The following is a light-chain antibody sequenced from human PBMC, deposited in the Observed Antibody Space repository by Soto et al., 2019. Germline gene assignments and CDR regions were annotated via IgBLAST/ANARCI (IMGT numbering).Light chain of an antibody. J-gene: IGKJ1*01. Sequence: EIVMTQSPATLSVSPGERATLSCRASPSVSTNLAWYQQKPGQAPRLLIYGASTRATGIPARFSGSGAGTDFTLTISRLEPGDFAVYYCQVYGSSPKTFGQGTKVDIK. CDR2: GAS. CDR3: QVYGSSPKT. V-gene: IGKV3-15*01. CDR1: PSVSTN.